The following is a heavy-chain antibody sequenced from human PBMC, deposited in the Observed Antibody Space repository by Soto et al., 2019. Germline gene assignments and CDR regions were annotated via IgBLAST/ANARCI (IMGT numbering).Heavy chain of an antibody. Sequence: QVQLQESGPGLVKPSQTLSLTCTVSGGSISSGVYYWSWIRQHPGKGLEWIGYIYYSGSTYYNPSLKSRVTISVDTSKNQFSLKLSSVTAADTAVYYCASGVVVVAVNGGIADYWGQGTLVTVSS. CDR2: IYYSGST. D-gene: IGHD2-15*01. V-gene: IGHV4-31*03. J-gene: IGHJ4*02. CDR1: GGSISSGVYY. CDR3: ASGVVVVAVNGGIADY.